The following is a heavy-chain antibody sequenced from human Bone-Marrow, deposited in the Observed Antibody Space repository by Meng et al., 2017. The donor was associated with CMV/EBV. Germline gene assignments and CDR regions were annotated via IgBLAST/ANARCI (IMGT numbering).Heavy chain of an antibody. CDR2: VSNDGSNK. CDR3: AKDSRPAAMFYYGMHV. CDR1: GFTFRGYV. J-gene: IGHJ6*02. Sequence: GGSLRLSCVGSGFTFRGYVMHWVRQAPGKGLEWVAGVSNDGSNKHIADSVKGRIAISRDNSKNTLYLQMNSLRVEDTAVYYCAKDSRPAAMFYYGMHVWGQGTTVTVSS. D-gene: IGHD2-2*01. V-gene: IGHV3-30*09.